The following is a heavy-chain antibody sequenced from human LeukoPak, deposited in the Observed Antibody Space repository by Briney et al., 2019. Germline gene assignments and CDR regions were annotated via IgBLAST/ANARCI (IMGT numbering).Heavy chain of an antibody. D-gene: IGHD3-16*01. V-gene: IGHV1-18*01. CDR3: ARGGQLLYVDC. CDR1: GYTFTNYG. CDR2: ISGYDGKT. Sequence: ASVKVSCRAPGYTFTNYGVTWVRQAPGKGLGWIGWISGYDGKTDYVEKFQGRISMTTDTSTSTAYMELRSLTSDDTAVYYCARGGQLLYVDCWGQGTLVTVS. J-gene: IGHJ4*02.